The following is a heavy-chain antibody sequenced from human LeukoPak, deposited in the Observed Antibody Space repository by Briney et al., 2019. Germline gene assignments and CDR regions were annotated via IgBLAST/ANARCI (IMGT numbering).Heavy chain of an antibody. D-gene: IGHD1-14*01. V-gene: IGHV3-74*01. CDR1: GFTLNSYW. Sequence: PGGSLRLSCTVSGFTLNSYWMHWVGQAPGKGRVWVSHISTDGTVTTYADSVKGRFTISRDNAKNTLYLQMRSLRAEDTAVYYCVRDSNLSFDYWGQGTLVTVSS. J-gene: IGHJ4*02. CDR3: VRDSNLSFDY. CDR2: ISTDGTVT.